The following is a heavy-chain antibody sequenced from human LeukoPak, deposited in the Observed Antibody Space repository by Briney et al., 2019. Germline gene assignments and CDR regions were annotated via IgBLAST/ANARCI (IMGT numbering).Heavy chain of an antibody. V-gene: IGHV3-30*02. J-gene: IGHJ4*02. CDR2: IRYDGSIK. Sequence: GGSLRLSCAASGFIFSSYGMHWVRQAPGKGLEWVAFIRYDGSIKYYADSVKGRFTISRDNSKNTLYLQMNSLRAEDTAVYYCARAYGGIGGSLPDYWGQGTLVTVSS. CDR3: ARAYGGIGGSLPDY. CDR1: GFIFSSYG. D-gene: IGHD4-23*01.